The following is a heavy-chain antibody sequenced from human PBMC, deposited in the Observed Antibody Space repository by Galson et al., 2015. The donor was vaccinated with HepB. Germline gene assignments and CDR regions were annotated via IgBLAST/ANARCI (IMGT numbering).Heavy chain of an antibody. CDR2: ISSSSSTI. V-gene: IGHV3-48*01. D-gene: IGHD2-21*01. CDR1: GFTFSSYS. CDR3: ARDGAAGLWAANWSLN. Sequence: SLRLSCAASGFTFSSYSMNWVRQAPGKGLEWVSYISSSSSTIYYADSVKGRFTISRDNAKNSLYLQMNSLRAEDTAVYYCARDGAAGLWAANWSLNWGQGTPVTVSS. J-gene: IGHJ4*02.